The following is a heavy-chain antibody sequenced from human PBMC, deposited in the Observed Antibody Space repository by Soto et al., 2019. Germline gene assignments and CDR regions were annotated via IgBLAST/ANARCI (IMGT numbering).Heavy chain of an antibody. D-gene: IGHD6-13*01. CDR2: IYYSGST. J-gene: IGHJ4*02. CDR1: VGSISSYY. CDR3: ARTDGSSWYRYYFDY. V-gene: IGHV4-59*01. Sequence: ETLSLTCTVSVGSISSYYWSWIRQPPGKGLEWIGYIYYSGSTNYNPSLKSRVTISVDTSKNQFSLKLSSVTAADAAVYYCARTDGSSWYRYYFDYWGQGTLVTVSS.